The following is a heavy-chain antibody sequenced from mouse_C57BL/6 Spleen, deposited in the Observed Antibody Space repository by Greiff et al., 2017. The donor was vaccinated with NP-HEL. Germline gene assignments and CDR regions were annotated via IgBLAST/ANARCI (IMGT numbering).Heavy chain of an antibody. J-gene: IGHJ2*01. Sequence: DVHLVESGGGLVKPGGSLKLSCAASGFTFSDYGMHWVRQAPEKGLEWVAYISSGSSTIYYADTVKGRFTISRDNAKNTLFLQMTSLRSEDTAMYYCARTGGDYFDYWGQGTTLTVSS. V-gene: IGHV5-17*01. CDR1: GFTFSDYG. CDR2: ISSGSSTI. CDR3: ARTGGDYFDY.